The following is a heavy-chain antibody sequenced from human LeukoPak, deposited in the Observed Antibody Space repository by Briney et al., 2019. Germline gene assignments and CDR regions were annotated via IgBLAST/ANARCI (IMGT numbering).Heavy chain of an antibody. CDR2: ISAYNGNT. CDR3: ARDEDIVVVPAWGPWFDP. D-gene: IGHD2-2*01. V-gene: IGHV1-18*01. J-gene: IGHJ5*02. Sequence: GASVKVSCKASGYTFTSYGISWVRQAPGQGLEWMGWISAYNGNTNYAQKLQGRVTMTTDTSTSTAYMELRSLRSDDTAVYYCARDEDIVVVPAWGPWFDPWGQGTLVTVSS. CDR1: GYTFTSYG.